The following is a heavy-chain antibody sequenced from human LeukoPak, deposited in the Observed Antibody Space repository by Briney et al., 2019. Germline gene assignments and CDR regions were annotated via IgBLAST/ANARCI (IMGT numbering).Heavy chain of an antibody. V-gene: IGHV3-23*01. CDR1: GFNFGTYA. CDR2: VRGSGSDT. CDR3: AKTSRRNSAYYSPFDS. J-gene: IGHJ4*02. D-gene: IGHD5-12*01. Sequence: QPGGSLRLSCAVSGFNFGTYAMSWVRQAPGKGLEWVCAVRGSGSDTYYADSVKGRFTISRTNSKTTLYLQMNSLRAEDTAIYYCAKTSRRNSAYYSPFDSWGQGTLVTVSS.